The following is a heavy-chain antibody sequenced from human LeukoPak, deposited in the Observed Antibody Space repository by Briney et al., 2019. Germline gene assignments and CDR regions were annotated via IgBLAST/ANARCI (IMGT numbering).Heavy chain of an antibody. CDR2: MSPDGTEK. D-gene: IGHD4/OR15-4a*01. J-gene: IGHJ4*02. Sequence: QSGGSLRLSCAASGLSFSSSWMSWVRQTPEKGLEWVANMSPDGTEKYYVDSVKGRFTISRDNAKNSLYLQMNSLRAEDTAVYSCARRTNYLAFDYWGQGTLVTVSS. CDR1: GLSFSSSW. V-gene: IGHV3-7*01. CDR3: ARRTNYLAFDY.